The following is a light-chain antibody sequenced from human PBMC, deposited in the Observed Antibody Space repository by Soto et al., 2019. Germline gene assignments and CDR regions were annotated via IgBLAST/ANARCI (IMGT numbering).Light chain of an antibody. Sequence: DVQMTQSPSSVSASVGDRVTITCRASQDISKWIAWYQQKPGKVPKLLIYKASTLKSGVPSRFSGSGSGTEFTLTISSLQPDDFATYYCQHYNSYSEAFGQGTKVDIK. CDR3: QHYNSYSEA. V-gene: IGKV1-5*03. CDR1: QDISKW. J-gene: IGKJ1*01. CDR2: KAS.